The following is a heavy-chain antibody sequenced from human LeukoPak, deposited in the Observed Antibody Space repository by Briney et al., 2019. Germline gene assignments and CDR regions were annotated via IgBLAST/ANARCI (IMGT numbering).Heavy chain of an antibody. CDR2: ISSSGSTI. J-gene: IGHJ4*02. D-gene: IGHD1-26*01. V-gene: IGHV3-48*03. CDR1: GFTFSSYE. CDR3: AREGTWSYYYDY. Sequence: PGGSLRLSCAASGFTFSSYEMNWVRQAPGKGLEWVSYISSSGSTIYCADSVKGRFTISRDNAKNTLYLQMNSLRAEDTAVYYCAREGTWSYYYDYWGQGTLVTVSS.